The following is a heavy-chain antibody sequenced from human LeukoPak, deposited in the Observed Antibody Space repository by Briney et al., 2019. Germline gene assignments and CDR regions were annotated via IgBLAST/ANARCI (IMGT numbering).Heavy chain of an antibody. CDR1: GYTFTSYG. CDR2: MNPNSGNT. CDR3: ASYSGYAQ. D-gene: IGHD5-12*01. V-gene: IGHV1-8*03. Sequence: GASVKVSCKASGYTFTSYGISWVRQAPGQGLEWMGWMNPNSGNTGYAQKFQGRVTISRNTSMTTAYMELSGLTSEDTAVYYCASYSGYAQWGQGTLVTVSS. J-gene: IGHJ4*02.